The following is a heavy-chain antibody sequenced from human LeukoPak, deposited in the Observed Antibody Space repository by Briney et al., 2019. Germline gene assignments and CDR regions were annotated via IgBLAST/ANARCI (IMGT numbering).Heavy chain of an antibody. D-gene: IGHD1-1*01. CDR2: IYSGGST. V-gene: IGHV3-53*01. Sequence: PGGSLRLSCAASGFPVSSNYMSWVRQAPGKGLEWVSVIYSGGSTYYADSVKGRFTISRDNSKNTLYLQMNSLRAEDTAVYYCARGAEFDWNQFDYWGQGTLVTVSS. J-gene: IGHJ4*02. CDR3: ARGAEFDWNQFDY. CDR1: GFPVSSNY.